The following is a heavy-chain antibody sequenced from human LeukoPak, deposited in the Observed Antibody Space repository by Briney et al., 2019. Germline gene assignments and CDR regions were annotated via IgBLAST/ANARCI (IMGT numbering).Heavy chain of an antibody. Sequence: GGSLKISCMGSGYSFTNYWIGWVRQVPGSGLEWMGAIYPSDSDTRYSPSFQGQVTISADKSIDTAYLQWSSLKASDTAMYYCARQRDSGFDFDSWGQGTLVTVSS. D-gene: IGHD5-12*01. J-gene: IGHJ4*02. CDR3: ARQRDSGFDFDS. V-gene: IGHV5-51*01. CDR2: IYPSDSDT. CDR1: GYSFTNYW.